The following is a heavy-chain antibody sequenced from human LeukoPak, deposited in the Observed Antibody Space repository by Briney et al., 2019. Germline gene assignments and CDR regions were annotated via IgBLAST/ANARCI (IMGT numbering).Heavy chain of an antibody. V-gene: IGHV3-7*03. CDR3: ARNNGMDV. Sequence: GGSLSLSCAASGFALSSHWMTWVRQVPGRGLEWVANVNRDGSETYYLDSVKGRFTISKDNAKNSLYLQMNSLRAEDTALYHCARNNGMDVWGQGTTVIVSS. CDR1: GFALSSHW. J-gene: IGHJ6*02. CDR2: VNRDGSET.